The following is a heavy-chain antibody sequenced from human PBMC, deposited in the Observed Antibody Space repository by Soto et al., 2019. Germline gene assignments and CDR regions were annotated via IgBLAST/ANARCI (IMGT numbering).Heavy chain of an antibody. Sequence: PSETLSLTCTVSGGSISSYYWSWIRQPPGKGLEWIGYIYYSGSTNYNPSLKSRVTISVDTSKNQFSLKLSSVTAADTAVYYCAREVPAAMADWFDPWGQGTLVTVSS. CDR3: AREVPAAMADWFDP. J-gene: IGHJ5*02. CDR2: IYYSGST. V-gene: IGHV4-59*01. D-gene: IGHD2-2*01. CDR1: GGSISSYY.